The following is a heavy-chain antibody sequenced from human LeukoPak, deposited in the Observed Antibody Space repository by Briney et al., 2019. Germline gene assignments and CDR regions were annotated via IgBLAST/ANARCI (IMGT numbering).Heavy chain of an antibody. CDR2: ISGSGGST. CDR1: GFTFSTYG. J-gene: IGHJ3*02. Sequence: GGSLRLSCAASGFTFSTYGMSWVRQAPGKGLEWVSAISGSGGSTYNADSVKGRFTISRDNAKNSLYLQMNSLRAEDTAVCYCARARGRSINDAFDIWGQGTMVTVSS. CDR3: ARARGRSINDAFDI. D-gene: IGHD3-16*01. V-gene: IGHV3-23*01.